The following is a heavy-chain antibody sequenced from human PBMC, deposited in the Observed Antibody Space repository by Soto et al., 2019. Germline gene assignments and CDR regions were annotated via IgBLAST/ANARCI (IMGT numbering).Heavy chain of an antibody. Sequence: SETLSLTCAVYGGSFRGYYGSWIRKPPGKGLEWIGEINHSGSTNYNPSLKSRVTISVDTSKNQFSLKLSSVTAADTAVYYCARGSSQFRVRGGALRKTTRTYFDYWGQGTLVTVSS. CDR2: INHSGST. J-gene: IGHJ4*02. D-gene: IGHD3-10*01. V-gene: IGHV4-34*01. CDR3: ARGSSQFRVRGGALRKTTRTYFDY. CDR1: GGSFRGYY.